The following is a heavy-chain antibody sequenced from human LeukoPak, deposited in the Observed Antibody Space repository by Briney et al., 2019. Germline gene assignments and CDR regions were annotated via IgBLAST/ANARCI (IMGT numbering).Heavy chain of an antibody. CDR2: ISWNSGSI. CDR3: AKGSDSGWVGGFDI. CDR1: GFTFDAYA. D-gene: IGHD6-19*01. V-gene: IGHV3-9*01. Sequence: SLTPSCAPSGFTFDAYAMHWVRQAPGKGLGWVSGISWNSGSISYAGSVKGRFTISRDNAKNSLYLQISSLRGEDTALYNCAKGSDSGWVGGFDIWGQGTMVTVS. J-gene: IGHJ3*02.